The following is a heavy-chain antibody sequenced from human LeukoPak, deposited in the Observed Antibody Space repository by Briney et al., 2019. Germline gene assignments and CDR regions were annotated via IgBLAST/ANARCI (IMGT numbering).Heavy chain of an antibody. CDR1: GFTFGDYA. D-gene: IGHD3-10*01. CDR2: IRSKACGGTT. CDR3: TRVRFGELYNY. V-gene: IGHV3-49*03. Sequence: GGSLSRSGTASGFTFGDYAMSWFGQAPGQGLEWVGFIRSKACGGTTEYAASVKGRFTISRDDSKSIAYLQMNSLKTEDTAVYYCTRVRFGELYNYWGQGTLVTVSS. J-gene: IGHJ4*02.